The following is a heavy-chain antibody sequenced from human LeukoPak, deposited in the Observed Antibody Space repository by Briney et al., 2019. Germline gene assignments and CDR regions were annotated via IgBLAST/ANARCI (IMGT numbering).Heavy chain of an antibody. CDR1: GGTFSSYA. CDR2: IIPIFGTA. Sequence: GASVTVSFTASGGTFSSYAISWVRQAPGQGLEWMGGIIPIFGTANYAQKFQGRVTITADESTSTAYMELSSLRSEDTAVYYCATIGDLYSGYDFQFDYWGQGTLVTVSS. CDR3: ATIGDLYSGYDFQFDY. J-gene: IGHJ4*02. D-gene: IGHD5-12*01. V-gene: IGHV1-69*13.